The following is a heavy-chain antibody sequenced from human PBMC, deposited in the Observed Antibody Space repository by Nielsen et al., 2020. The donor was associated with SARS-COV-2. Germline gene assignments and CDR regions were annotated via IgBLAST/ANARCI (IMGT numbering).Heavy chain of an antibody. Sequence: GSLTLSCAVEGGSLSFHYWNWLRQLPGERLDRIGEHNHRGRTTYNPPLKNRVTISVDTSTKQFSLRLTSVTAADTAVYYCGRGPGVEVVANYFDPWGQGTPVTVSS. CDR3: GRGPGVEVVANYFDP. D-gene: IGHD4/OR15-4a*01. J-gene: IGHJ5*02. V-gene: IGHV4-34*01. CDR1: GGSLSFHY. CDR2: HNHRGRT.